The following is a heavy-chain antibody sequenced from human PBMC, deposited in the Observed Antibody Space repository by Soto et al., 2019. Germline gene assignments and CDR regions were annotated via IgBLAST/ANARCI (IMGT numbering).Heavy chain of an antibody. CDR1: GGSISSGGYY. Sequence: SETLSLTCNVSGGSISSGGYYWSWIRQHTGKGLEWIGYIYYSGSTYYNPSLKSRVTISVDTSKNQFSLKLSSVTAADTAVYYCARDPLLRLGELSHDAFDIWGQGTMVTVSS. CDR2: IYYSGST. D-gene: IGHD3-16*02. V-gene: IGHV4-31*03. J-gene: IGHJ3*02. CDR3: ARDPLLRLGELSHDAFDI.